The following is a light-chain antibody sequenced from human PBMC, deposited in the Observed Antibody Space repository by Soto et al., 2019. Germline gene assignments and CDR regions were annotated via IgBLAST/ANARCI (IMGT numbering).Light chain of an antibody. CDR1: QSISSW. Sequence: DIQMTQSPSTLSASVGDRVTITCRASQSISSWLAWYQQNPGKAPKILIYDASSLESGVPSRFSGSGSGTEFTLPLSRLQPDDFETYYCQQYNSYSRTFGQGTKVDIK. J-gene: IGKJ1*01. CDR3: QQYNSYSRT. V-gene: IGKV1-5*01. CDR2: DAS.